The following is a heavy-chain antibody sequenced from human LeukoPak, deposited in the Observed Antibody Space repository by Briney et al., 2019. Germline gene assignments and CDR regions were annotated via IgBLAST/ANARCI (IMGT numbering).Heavy chain of an antibody. CDR3: ARVGGYYANDP. Sequence: SETLSLTCAVYGGSFSGYYWSWICQPPGKGLEWIGEINHSGSTNYNPSLKSRVTISVDTSKNQFSLKLSSVTAADTAVYYCARVGGYYANDPWGQGTLVTVSS. CDR2: INHSGST. CDR1: GGSFSGYY. D-gene: IGHD2-2*01. J-gene: IGHJ5*02. V-gene: IGHV4-34*01.